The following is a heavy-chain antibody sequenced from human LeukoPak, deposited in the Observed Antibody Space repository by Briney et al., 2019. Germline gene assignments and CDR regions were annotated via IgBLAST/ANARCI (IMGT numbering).Heavy chain of an antibody. Sequence: PSETLSLTCAVYGGSFSGYYWGWIRQPPGKGLEWIGEINHSGSTNYNPSLKSRVTISVDTSKNEFFLKLSSVTAADTAVYYCARRYYYDSSGSQSSPIDYWGQGTLVTVSS. CDR2: INHSGST. V-gene: IGHV4-34*01. CDR3: ARRYYYDSSGSQSSPIDY. D-gene: IGHD3-22*01. J-gene: IGHJ4*02. CDR1: GGSFSGYY.